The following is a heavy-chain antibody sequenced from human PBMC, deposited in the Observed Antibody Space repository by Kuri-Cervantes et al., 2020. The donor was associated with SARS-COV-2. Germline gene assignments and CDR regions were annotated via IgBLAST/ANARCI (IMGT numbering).Heavy chain of an antibody. V-gene: IGHV1-46*03. Sequence: ASVKVSCKASGYTFTGYYMHWVRQAPGQGLEWMGIINPSGGSTSYAQKFQGRVTMTRDTSTSTVYMELSSLRSEDTAVYYCARDGPYYDFWSGYYFYDDNQHKNWFDPWGQGTLVTVSS. D-gene: IGHD3-3*01. CDR2: INPSGGST. CDR1: GYTFTGYY. CDR3: ARDGPYYDFWSGYYFYDDNQHKNWFDP. J-gene: IGHJ5*02.